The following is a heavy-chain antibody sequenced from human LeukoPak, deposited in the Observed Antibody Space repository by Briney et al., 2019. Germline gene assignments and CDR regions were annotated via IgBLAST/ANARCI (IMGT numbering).Heavy chain of an antibody. Sequence: SETLSLTCTVSSGSISSGDYYWSWIRQSPGKGLEWIGHVYYSGRTYYNPSLESRVTISVDTSKNQFSLKLSSVTAADTAVYYCARGATMIVVVRPDAFDIWGQGTMVTVSS. CDR2: VYYSGRT. CDR3: ARGATMIVVVRPDAFDI. V-gene: IGHV4-30-4*01. J-gene: IGHJ3*02. CDR1: SGSISSGDYY. D-gene: IGHD3-22*01.